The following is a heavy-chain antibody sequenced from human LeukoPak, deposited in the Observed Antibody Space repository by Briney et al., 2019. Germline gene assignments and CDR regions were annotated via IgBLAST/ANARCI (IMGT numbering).Heavy chain of an antibody. J-gene: IGHJ4*02. V-gene: IGHV4-59*08. Sequence: SETLSLTCTVSGGXISSYYCSWIRQPPGKGLEWIGYMDDSGSTNYNPSLTSRVTISEDTSKNQLSLKLGSVTAADTAVYYCARHSSGPGGAFQYWGQGTPVAVSS. CDR3: ARHSSGPGGAFQY. CDR1: GGXISSYY. CDR2: MDDSGST. D-gene: IGHD6-19*01.